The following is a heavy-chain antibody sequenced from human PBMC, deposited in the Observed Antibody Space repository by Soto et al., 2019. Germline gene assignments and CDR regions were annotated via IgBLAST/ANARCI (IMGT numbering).Heavy chain of an antibody. CDR3: AVKSSSWGEYYYYYYMDV. CDR1: SGSISSSNW. J-gene: IGHJ6*03. D-gene: IGHD6-6*01. Sequence: SETLSLTCAVSSGSISSSNWWSWVRQPPGKGLEWIGEIYHSGSTNYNPSLKSRVTISVDKSKNQFSLKLSSVTAADTAVYYCAVKSSSWGEYYYYYYMDVWGKGTTVTVSS. CDR2: IYHSGST. V-gene: IGHV4-4*02.